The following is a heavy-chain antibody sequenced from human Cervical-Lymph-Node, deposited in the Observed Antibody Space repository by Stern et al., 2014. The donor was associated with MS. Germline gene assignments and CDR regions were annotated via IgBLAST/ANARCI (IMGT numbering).Heavy chain of an antibody. J-gene: IGHJ4*02. CDR1: GGTFSRYG. D-gene: IGHD1-1*01. Sequence: QVQLVQSGAEVRKPGYSVKVSCKASGGTFSRYGISWVRKAHGPGIERKGGIIPVVGTADYAEQFQGRVTITADGSTSTAYMELSSLTSADTAVYYCARGPYNRDFFEYWGQGTLVTVSS. CDR3: ARGPYNRDFFEY. CDR2: IIPVVGTA. V-gene: IGHV1-69*01.